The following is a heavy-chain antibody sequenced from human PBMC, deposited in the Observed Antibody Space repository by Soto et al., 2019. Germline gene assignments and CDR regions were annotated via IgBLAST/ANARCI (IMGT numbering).Heavy chain of an antibody. CDR2: IWYDGSNK. D-gene: IGHD6-13*01. J-gene: IGHJ4*02. Sequence: PGGSLRLSCAASGFTFSSYGMHWVRQAPGKGLEWVAVIWYDGSNKYYADSVKGRFTISRDNSKNTLYLQMNSLRAEDTAVYYCAREDSSSSEYYFDYWGQGTLVTVSS. CDR1: GFTFSSYG. V-gene: IGHV3-33*01. CDR3: AREDSSSSEYYFDY.